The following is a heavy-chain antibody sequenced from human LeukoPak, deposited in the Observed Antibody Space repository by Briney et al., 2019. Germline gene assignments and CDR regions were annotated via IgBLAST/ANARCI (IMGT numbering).Heavy chain of an antibody. J-gene: IGHJ3*02. CDR2: ISCNSGSI. D-gene: IGHD6-19*01. V-gene: IGHV3-9*01. CDR3: AKDEAQKPPVDSSGWYGDDAFDI. Sequence: TGRSLRLSCAASGFTFDDYAMHWVRQAPGKGLEWVSGISCNSGSIGYADSVKGRFTISRDNAKNSLYLQMNSLRAEDTALYYCAKDEAQKPPVDSSGWYGDDAFDIWGQGTMVTVSS. CDR1: GFTFDDYA.